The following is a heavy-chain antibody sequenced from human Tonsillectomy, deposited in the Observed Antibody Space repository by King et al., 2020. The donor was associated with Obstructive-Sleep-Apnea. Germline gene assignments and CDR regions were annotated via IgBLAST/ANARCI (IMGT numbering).Heavy chain of an antibody. D-gene: IGHD5-12*01. CDR3: ARDSGDSGYDSRPI. CDR2: ITSWSNNI. Sequence: VQLVEAGGGLVQPGGSLRLSCAGSGFTFSSYSMNLVRQAPGKGLEGVSYITSWSNNIDYADSVRGRFTLSRDNAKNSLYLQMNSLRAEDTAVYYCARDSGDSGYDSRPIWGQGILVTVSS. CDR1: GFTFSSYS. V-gene: IGHV3-48*04. J-gene: IGHJ4*02.